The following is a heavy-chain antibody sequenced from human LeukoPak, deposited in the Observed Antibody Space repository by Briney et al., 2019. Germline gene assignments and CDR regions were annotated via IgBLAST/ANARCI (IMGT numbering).Heavy chain of an antibody. CDR2: IWYDGSNK. D-gene: IGHD3-22*01. Sequence: GGSLRLSCAASGFTFSSYGMHWVRQAPGKGLEWVAVIWYDGSNKYYADSVKGRFTISRDNSKNTLYLQMNSLRAEDTAVYYCAKVPHITMIVVVSAFDIWGQGTMVTVSS. CDR3: AKVPHITMIVVVSAFDI. J-gene: IGHJ3*02. CDR1: GFTFSSYG. V-gene: IGHV3-33*06.